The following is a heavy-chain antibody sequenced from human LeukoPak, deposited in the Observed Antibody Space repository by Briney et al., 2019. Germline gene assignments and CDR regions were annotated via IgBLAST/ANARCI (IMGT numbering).Heavy chain of an antibody. D-gene: IGHD6-19*01. CDR1: GFTFSSYA. CDR2: ISWNSGYV. J-gene: IGHJ4*02. Sequence: GGSLRLSCAASGFTFSSYAMSWVRQAPGKGLEWVSGISWNSGYVVYADSVKGRFTISRDNAKNSLYLQMNSLRAEDMALYFCARGIAMTGPFDYWGQGTLVTVSS. CDR3: ARGIAMTGPFDY. V-gene: IGHV3-9*03.